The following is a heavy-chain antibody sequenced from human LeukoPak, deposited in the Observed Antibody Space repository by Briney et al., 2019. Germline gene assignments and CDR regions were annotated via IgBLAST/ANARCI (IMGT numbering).Heavy chain of an antibody. V-gene: IGHV3-23*01. CDR1: GFTFSSYA. CDR3: AKHRIVVVPAAMGT. CDR2: ISGSGGST. J-gene: IGHJ5*02. D-gene: IGHD2-2*01. Sequence: GGSLRLSCAASGFTFSSYAMSWVRQAPGKGLEWVSAISGSGGSTYYADSVKGRFTISRDNSKSTLYLQMNSLRAEDTAVYYCAKHRIVVVPAAMGTWGQGTLVTVSS.